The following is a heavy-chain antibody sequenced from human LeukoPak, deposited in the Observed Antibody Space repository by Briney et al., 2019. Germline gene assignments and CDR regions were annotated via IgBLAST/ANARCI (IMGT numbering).Heavy chain of an antibody. J-gene: IGHJ4*02. CDR1: GGSLSSYY. V-gene: IGHV4-59*01. CDR2: IYYSGST. CDR3: ARSGTPLGHFDY. D-gene: IGHD3-16*01. Sequence: SETLSLTCTVYGGSLSSYYWSWVRQPPGKGLEWIGYIYYSGSTNYNPSLKSRVTISVDTSKNQFSLKLSSVTAADTAVYYCARSGTPLGHFDYWGQGTLVTVSS.